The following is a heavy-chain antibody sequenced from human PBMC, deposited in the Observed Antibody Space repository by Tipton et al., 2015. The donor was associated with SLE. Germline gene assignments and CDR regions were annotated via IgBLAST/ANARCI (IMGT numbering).Heavy chain of an antibody. V-gene: IGHV4-30-4*01. CDR3: ARDALLHYDSSGSGAFDI. Sequence: TLSLTCTVSGGSISSGDYYWSWIRQPPGKGLEWIGYIFNSGTTYYNPSLERRITISVDTSRNHFSLKLNSVTAADTAVYYCARDALLHYDSSGSGAFDIWGQGTMVTVSS. CDR1: GGSISSGDYY. J-gene: IGHJ3*02. CDR2: IFNSGTT. D-gene: IGHD3-22*01.